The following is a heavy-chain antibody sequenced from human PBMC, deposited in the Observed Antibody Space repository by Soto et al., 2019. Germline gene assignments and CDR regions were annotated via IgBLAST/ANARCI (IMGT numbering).Heavy chain of an antibody. D-gene: IGHD6-19*01. CDR1: GGSVSSGSYY. J-gene: IGHJ4*02. CDR3: ARDGSSGYIRYYFDY. Sequence: SETLSLTCTVSGGSVSSGSYYWSWIRQPPGKGLEWIGYIYYSGSTNYNPSLKSRVTISVDTSKNQFSLKLSSVTAADTAVYYCARDGSSGYIRYYFDYWGQGTLVTVSS. CDR2: IYYSGST. V-gene: IGHV4-61*01.